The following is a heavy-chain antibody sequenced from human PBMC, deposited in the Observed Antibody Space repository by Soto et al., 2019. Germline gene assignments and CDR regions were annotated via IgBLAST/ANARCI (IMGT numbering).Heavy chain of an antibody. CDR1: GYTFTSYY. J-gene: IGHJ6*02. V-gene: IGHV1-46*01. Sequence: EASVKVSCKASGYTFTSYYMHWVRQAPGQGLEWMGIINPSGGSTSYAQKFQGRVTMTRDTSTSTAYMELSSLRSEDTAVYYCAREGGRPYGMDVWGQGTTVTVSS. CDR2: INPSGGST. D-gene: IGHD1-26*01. CDR3: AREGGRPYGMDV.